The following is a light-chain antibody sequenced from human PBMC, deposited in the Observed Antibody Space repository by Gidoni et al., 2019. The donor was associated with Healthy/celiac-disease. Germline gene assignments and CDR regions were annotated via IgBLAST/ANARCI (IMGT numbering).Light chain of an antibody. CDR3: CSYAGSSTWV. J-gene: IGLJ3*02. CDR2: EGS. CDR1: SSDVGSYNL. Sequence: QSALTQPASVPGSPGQSITISCTGTSSDVGSYNLVSWYQQHPGKSPKLMIYEGSKRPSGVSNRCSGSKSGNTASLTISGLQAEDEADYYCCSYAGSSTWVFGGGTKLTVL. V-gene: IGLV2-23*01.